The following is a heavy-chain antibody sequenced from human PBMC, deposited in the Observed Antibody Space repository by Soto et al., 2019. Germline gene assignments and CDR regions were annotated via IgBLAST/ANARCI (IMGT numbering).Heavy chain of an antibody. D-gene: IGHD2-8*01. CDR3: SKEAEGVAFAI. CDR2: IYSGGST. J-gene: IGHJ3*02. Sequence: GGSLRLSCAASGFSFSSYAMCWVRQAPGKGLEWVSVIYSGGSTYYADSVKGRFTISRHNSKNTLYLQMNSLRAEDTAVYYCSKEAEGVAFAIWGQGTMVPVSS. V-gene: IGHV3-53*04. CDR1: GFSFSSYA.